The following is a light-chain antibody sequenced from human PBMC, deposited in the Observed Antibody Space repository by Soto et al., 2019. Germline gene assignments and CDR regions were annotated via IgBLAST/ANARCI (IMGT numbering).Light chain of an antibody. J-gene: IGKJ4*01. Sequence: VVLTQSALSLSVTLGQPASISCTSSQSLVSSDGSTSLNWFQQRPGQSPRRLIYHLSNRYSEVPDRFSGGGSGTDFTLNISRVEAEDVATYYYMQHKYWPHTLGRGTKVEI. V-gene: IGKV2-30*01. CDR1: QSLVSSDGSTS. CDR2: HLS. CDR3: MQHKYWPHT.